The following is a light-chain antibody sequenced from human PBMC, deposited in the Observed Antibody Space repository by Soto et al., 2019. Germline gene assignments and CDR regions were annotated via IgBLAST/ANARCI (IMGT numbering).Light chain of an antibody. CDR1: SSDVGGYYY. CDR2: DVS. J-gene: IGLJ1*01. CDR3: SSYTTSNTRQIV. Sequence: QSVLTQPAPVSGSPGQSNTISCTGTSSDVGGYYYVSWYQHHPGKAPKLLIYDVSNRPSGVSNRFSGSKSDNTASLTISGLQPEDEADYYCSSYTTSNTRQIVFGTGTKVTVL. V-gene: IGLV2-14*03.